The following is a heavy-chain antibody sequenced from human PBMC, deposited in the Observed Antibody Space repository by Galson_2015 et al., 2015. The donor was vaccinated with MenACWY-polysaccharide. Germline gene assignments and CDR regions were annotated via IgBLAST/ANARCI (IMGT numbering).Heavy chain of an antibody. CDR1: GFSLSTSGVG. V-gene: IGHV2-5*02. Sequence: PALVKPTQTLTLTCTFSGFSLSTSGVGVGWIRQPPGKALEWLALVYWDDDTRYNPSLRNRLTVTKDTSKNQVGLRMTNMGPADTATYYCAHRPMGLTISGVVIREAFDPWGPGTPVTVSS. CDR2: VYWDDDT. CDR3: AHRPMGLTISGVVIREAFDP. D-gene: IGHD3-3*02. J-gene: IGHJ5*02.